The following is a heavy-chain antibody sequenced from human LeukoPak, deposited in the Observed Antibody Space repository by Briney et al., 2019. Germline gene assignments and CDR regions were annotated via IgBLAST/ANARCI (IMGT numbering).Heavy chain of an antibody. CDR1: GYTFSSYA. CDR2: INTNTGNP. CDR3: AGGPQLAQYFQH. V-gene: IGHV7-4-1*02. J-gene: IGHJ1*01. Sequence: ASVKVSCKAFGYTFSSYAMNWVRQAPGQGLEWMGWINTNTGNPTYAQGFTGRFVFSLDISVSTAYLQISSLKAEDTAVYYCAGGPQLAQYFQHWGQGTLVTVSS. D-gene: IGHD6-13*01.